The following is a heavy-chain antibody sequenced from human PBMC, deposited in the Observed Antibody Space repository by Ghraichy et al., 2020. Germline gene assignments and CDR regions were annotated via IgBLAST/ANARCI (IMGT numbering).Heavy chain of an antibody. V-gene: IGHV4-59*08. J-gene: IGHJ6*02. CDR1: GGSISGYY. Sequence: TLSLTCTVSGGSISGYYWSWVRQPPGKGLEWIGYIHYSGTTNYNYSLKSRLTISVDTSKNQFSLRLSSVTAADTAVYYCARLPPLTQIRGASYYYHAMDVWGQGTAVTVSS. D-gene: IGHD3-10*01. CDR3: ARLPPLTQIRGASYYYHAMDV. CDR2: IHYSGTT.